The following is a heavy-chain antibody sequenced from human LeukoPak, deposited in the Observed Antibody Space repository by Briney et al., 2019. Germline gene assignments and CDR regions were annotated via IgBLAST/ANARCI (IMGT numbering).Heavy chain of an antibody. Sequence: PSETLSLTCTVSGGSISSGDYYWSWIRQPPGRGLEWLGYIYYSGSTYYNPSLKSRVTISVDTSKTQFSLSLSSVTAADTAVYYCARQVYSGTHYFDYWGQGTLVTVSS. V-gene: IGHV4-30-4*01. D-gene: IGHD1-26*01. CDR3: ARQVYSGTHYFDY. CDR1: GGSISSGDYY. J-gene: IGHJ4*02. CDR2: IYYSGST.